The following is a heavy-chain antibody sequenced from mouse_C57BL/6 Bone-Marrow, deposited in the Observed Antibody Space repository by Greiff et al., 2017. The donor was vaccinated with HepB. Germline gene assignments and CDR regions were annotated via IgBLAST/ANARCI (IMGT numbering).Heavy chain of an antibody. D-gene: IGHD2-4*01. CDR1: GYTFTSYG. CDR3: ARGMITRKVWFAY. J-gene: IGHJ3*01. V-gene: IGHV1-81*01. Sequence: QVQLKESGAELARPGASVKLSCKASGYTFTSYGISWVKQRTGQGLDWIGEIYPRSGNTYYNEKFKGKATLTADKSSRTAYMELLSLTSEDSAVYFCARGMITRKVWFAYWGQGTLVTVSA. CDR2: IYPRSGNT.